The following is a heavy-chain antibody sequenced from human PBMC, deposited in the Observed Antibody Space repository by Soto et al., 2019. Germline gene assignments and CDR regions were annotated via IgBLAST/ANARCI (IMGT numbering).Heavy chain of an antibody. J-gene: IGHJ4*02. D-gene: IGHD2-8*02. CDR2: INPDSGAT. CDR3: ARGDYGTGGYPFPYCDY. Sequence: HEHLVQSGAEVKRPGASLKVSCKASGYSFTGYYIHWVRQAPGQGLEWMGWINPDSGATNYAQNFQGRVTLTSDKSISTASMDLTSLTSDDTAVDYCARGDYGTGGYPFPYCDYWGQGTLVIVSS. CDR1: GYSFTGYY. V-gene: IGHV1-2*02.